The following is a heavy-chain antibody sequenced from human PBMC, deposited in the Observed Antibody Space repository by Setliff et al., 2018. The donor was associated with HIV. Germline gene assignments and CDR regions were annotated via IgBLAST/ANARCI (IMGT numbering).Heavy chain of an antibody. CDR2: ISHSGST. V-gene: IGHV4-34*01. CDR3: ARQVGSQYSYWAYYFDS. CDR1: GGSFSGHY. Sequence: PSETLSLTCAVYGGSFSGHYWSWIRQTPGKGLEWIGDISHSGSTNYNPSLKSRVTISVDTSKNRFSLKLNSVTAADTAIYYCARQVGSQYSYWAYYFDSWGQGALVTVSS. D-gene: IGHD5-18*01. J-gene: IGHJ4*02.